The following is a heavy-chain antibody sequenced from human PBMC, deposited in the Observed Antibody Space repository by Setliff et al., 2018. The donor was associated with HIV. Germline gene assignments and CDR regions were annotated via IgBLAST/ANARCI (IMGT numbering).Heavy chain of an antibody. Sequence: QTGGSLRLSCAASGFTFSNYEMNWVRQAPGKGPEWVSVIRDSGGGTYSADSVKGRCSISSDNSKNTRYLQMNSLRAEDTAVYYCANWAGVAEGFYGPFDYWGQGTLVTVSS. V-gene: IGHV3-23*01. D-gene: IGHD3-10*01. J-gene: IGHJ4*02. CDR2: IRDSGGGT. CDR3: ANWAGVAEGFYGPFDY. CDR1: GFTFSNYE.